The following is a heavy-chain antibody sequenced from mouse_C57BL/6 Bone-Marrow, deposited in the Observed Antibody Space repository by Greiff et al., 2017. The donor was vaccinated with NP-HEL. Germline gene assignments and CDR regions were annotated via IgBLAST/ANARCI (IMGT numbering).Heavy chain of an antibody. CDR2: IYPRTGNT. CDR1: GYTFTSYG. CDR3: AGITTVVAMYFDV. Sequence: VQRVESGAELARPGASVKLSCKASGYTFTSYGISWVKQRTGQGLEWIGEIYPRTGNTYYNEKFKGKATLTADKSSSTAYMELRSLTSEDSAVYFCAGITTVVAMYFDVWGTGTTVTVSS. V-gene: IGHV1-81*01. J-gene: IGHJ1*03. D-gene: IGHD1-1*01.